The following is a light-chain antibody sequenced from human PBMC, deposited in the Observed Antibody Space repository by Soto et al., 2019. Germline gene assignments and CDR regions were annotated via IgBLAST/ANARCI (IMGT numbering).Light chain of an antibody. CDR2: AAF. J-gene: IGKJ4*01. Sequence: AIRMTQSPSSPSASTGDRVTITCRASQGISSYLAWYQQKPGKAPKLLIYAAFTLQSGVPSRFSGSGSGTDFTLTISSLQPDDFATYYCQQYNSYSPPLTFGGGTKVDIK. V-gene: IGKV1-8*01. CDR1: QGISSY. CDR3: QQYNSYSPPLT.